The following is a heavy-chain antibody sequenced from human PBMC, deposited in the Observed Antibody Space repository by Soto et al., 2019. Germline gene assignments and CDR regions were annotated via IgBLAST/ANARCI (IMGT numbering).Heavy chain of an antibody. D-gene: IGHD3-10*01. CDR2: INHSGST. V-gene: IGHV4-34*01. CDR3: ARARRLLWFWEFSLDY. Sequence: QVQLQQWGAGLLKPSETLSLTCAVYGGSFSGYYWSWIRQPPGRGLEWLGEINHSGSTNYNPSPKGRVTISGDTSKNQLSLKLRSVTAADTAVYYCARARRLLWFWEFSLDYWGQGTLVHVSS. CDR1: GGSFSGYY. J-gene: IGHJ4*02.